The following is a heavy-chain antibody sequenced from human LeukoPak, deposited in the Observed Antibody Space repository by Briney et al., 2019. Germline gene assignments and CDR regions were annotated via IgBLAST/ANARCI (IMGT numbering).Heavy chain of an antibody. V-gene: IGHV1-2*02. J-gene: IGHJ4*02. CDR3: ARDWAAATLGFDY. Sequence: ASVKVSCKASGYTFTGYYMHWVRQAPGQGLEWMGWINPNSGGTNYAQKFQGRVTMTRDTSISTVYMELSSLRSEDTAVYYCARDWAAATLGFDYWGQGTLVTVSS. D-gene: IGHD6-25*01. CDR2: INPNSGGT. CDR1: GYTFTGYY.